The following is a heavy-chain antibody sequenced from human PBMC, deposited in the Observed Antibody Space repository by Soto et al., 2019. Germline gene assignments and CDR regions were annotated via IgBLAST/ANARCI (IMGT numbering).Heavy chain of an antibody. V-gene: IGHV3-11*01. D-gene: IGHD3-10*01. CDR1: GFTFSDYY. Sequence: QVQLVESGGGLVKPGGSLRLSCAASGFTFSDYYMSWIRQAPGKGLEWVSYISSSGSTIYYADSVKGRFTISRDNAKNSLYPQMNSLRAEDTAVYYCARAASRTLVVYYYYYYMDVWGKGTTITVSS. CDR3: ARAASRTLVVYYYYYYMDV. CDR2: ISSSGSTI. J-gene: IGHJ6*03.